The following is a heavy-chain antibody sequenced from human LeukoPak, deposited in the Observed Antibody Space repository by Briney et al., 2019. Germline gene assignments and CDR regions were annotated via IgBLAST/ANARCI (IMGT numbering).Heavy chain of an antibody. V-gene: IGHV4-34*01. D-gene: IGHD3-22*01. CDR3: AREDSSVSDDAFDV. CDR1: SGSFSGYY. CDR2: INHSGST. Sequence: SETLSLTCAVYSGSFSGYYWSWIRQPPGKGLEWIGEINHSGSTNYNPSLKSRVPISVDTSKNQFSLKLSSVTAADTAVFYCAREDSSVSDDAFDVWGQGQWSPSL. J-gene: IGHJ3*01.